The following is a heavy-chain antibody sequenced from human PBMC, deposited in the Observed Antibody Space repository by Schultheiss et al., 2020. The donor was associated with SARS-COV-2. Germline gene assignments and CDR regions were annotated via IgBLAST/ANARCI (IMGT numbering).Heavy chain of an antibody. J-gene: IGHJ3*02. CDR3: ASARRHDAFDI. Sequence: SETLSLTCTVSGGSISSYYWSWIRQPPGKGLEWIGYIYYSGSTYYNPSLKSLVTISVDTSKNQFSLKLSSVTAADTAVYYCASARRHDAFDIWGQGTMVTVSS. CDR2: IYYSGST. CDR1: GGSISSYY. D-gene: IGHD6-6*01. V-gene: IGHV4-59*08.